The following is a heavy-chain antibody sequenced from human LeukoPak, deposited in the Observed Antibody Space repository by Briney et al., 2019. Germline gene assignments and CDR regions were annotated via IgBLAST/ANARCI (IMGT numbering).Heavy chain of an antibody. Sequence: GGSLRLSCAASGFAFSSYGMHWVRQAPGKGLEWVAVISYDGSNKYYADSVKGRFTISRDNSKNTLYLQMNSLRAEDTAVYYCAKSRIVAALDYWGQGTLVTVSS. J-gene: IGHJ4*02. CDR1: GFAFSSYG. CDR2: ISYDGSNK. D-gene: IGHD2-15*01. CDR3: AKSRIVAALDY. V-gene: IGHV3-30*18.